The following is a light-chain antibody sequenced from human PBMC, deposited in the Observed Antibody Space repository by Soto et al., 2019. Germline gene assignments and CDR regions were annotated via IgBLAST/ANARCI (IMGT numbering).Light chain of an antibody. CDR3: SSYTSSSAYV. V-gene: IGLV2-14*01. CDR1: SSDVGGYNY. CDR2: EVS. Sequence: LTQPSSVSGSPGQSITISCTVTSSDVGGYNYVSWYQQHPGKAPKLMIYEVSNRPSGVSNRFSGSKSGNTASLTISGLQAEDEADYYCSSYTSSSAYVFGTGTKVTVL. J-gene: IGLJ1*01.